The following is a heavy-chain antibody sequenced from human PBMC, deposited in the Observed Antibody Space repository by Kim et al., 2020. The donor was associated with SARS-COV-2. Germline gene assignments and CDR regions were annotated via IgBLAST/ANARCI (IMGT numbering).Heavy chain of an antibody. CDR2: T. J-gene: IGHJ4*02. D-gene: IGHD3-10*01. Sequence: THYNPALKSRVTISVHTSKNQLSLKLGSVTAADTAVYYCAGVLLWFGELVWGQGTLVTISS. CDR3: AGVLLWFGELV. V-gene: IGHV4-34*13.